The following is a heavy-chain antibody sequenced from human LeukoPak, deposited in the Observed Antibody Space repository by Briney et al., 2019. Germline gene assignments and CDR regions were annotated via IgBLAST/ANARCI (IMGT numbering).Heavy chain of an antibody. CDR1: GASITGHY. Sequence: SETLSLTCTASGASITGHYLTWIRQPPGNGLEWIGYISHIGSTNYNPSLKSRVTISVDTSKNQFSLKLTSVTAADTALYYCARDRISINALDMWGQGTMVTVSS. D-gene: IGHD1-14*01. CDR3: ARDRISINALDM. J-gene: IGHJ3*02. V-gene: IGHV4-59*11. CDR2: ISHIGST.